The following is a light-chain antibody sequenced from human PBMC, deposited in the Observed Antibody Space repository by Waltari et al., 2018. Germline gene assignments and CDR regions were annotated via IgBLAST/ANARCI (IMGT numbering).Light chain of an antibody. J-gene: IGLJ1*01. Sequence: QSALTQPASVSGSPGQSITISCTGTSSDVGGYKYVSWYQQHPGKAPKRMIYEVSNRPSGVSNRLSGSKSGNMASLTISGLQAEDEADYYCSSYASSSTYVFGTGTKVTVL. CDR3: SSYASSSTYV. CDR1: SSDVGGYKY. CDR2: EVS. V-gene: IGLV2-14*01.